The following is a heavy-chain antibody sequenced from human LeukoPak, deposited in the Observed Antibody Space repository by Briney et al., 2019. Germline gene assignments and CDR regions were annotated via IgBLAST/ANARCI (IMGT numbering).Heavy chain of an antibody. D-gene: IGHD1-26*01. Sequence: GGSLRLSCVASEFTFMTSWMSWVRQAPGKGLEWVANIKQDGSEKYYVDSVKGRFTISRDNAKNSLFLEMNSLRVDDTAVYYCARVGATYSGDPWGQGTLVTVSS. CDR1: EFTFMTSW. J-gene: IGHJ5*02. CDR3: ARVGATYSGDP. CDR2: IKQDGSEK. V-gene: IGHV3-7*01.